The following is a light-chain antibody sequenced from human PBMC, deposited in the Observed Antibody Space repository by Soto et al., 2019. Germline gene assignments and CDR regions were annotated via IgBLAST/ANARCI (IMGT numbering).Light chain of an antibody. CDR2: GAS. CDR1: ESVSGN. CDR3: QQYNNWPRT. Sequence: EIVMTQSPATLSVSPGERATLSCRASESVSGNLAWYQQKPGQAPRLLIYGASTRATGIPARFSGSGSGTEFTLTISSLQSEDFAVYYCQQYNNWPRTFGQGTKLEIK. J-gene: IGKJ2*01. V-gene: IGKV3-15*01.